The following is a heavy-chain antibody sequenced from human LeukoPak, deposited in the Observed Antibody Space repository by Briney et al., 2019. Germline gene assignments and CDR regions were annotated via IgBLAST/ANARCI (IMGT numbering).Heavy chain of an antibody. CDR3: AKDRGGFDP. Sequence: GGSLRLSCAASGXTFSSYGMHWVRQAPGKGLEWVAVISYDGSNKYYADSVKGRFTISRDNSKNTLYLQMNSLRAEDTAVYYCAKDRGGFDPWGQGTLVTVSS. V-gene: IGHV3-30*18. CDR2: ISYDGSNK. D-gene: IGHD3-10*01. CDR1: GXTFSSYG. J-gene: IGHJ5*02.